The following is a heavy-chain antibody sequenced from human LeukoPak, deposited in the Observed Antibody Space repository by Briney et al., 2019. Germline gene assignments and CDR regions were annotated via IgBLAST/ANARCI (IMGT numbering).Heavy chain of an antibody. CDR2: INRGGDT. J-gene: IGHJ4*02. D-gene: IGHD3-10*01. Sequence: SETLSLTCAVYGGSFSGYYWGWTRQPPGKGLEWIGEINRGGDTNYNPSLKSRVTISLDTSKNQFSLKVSSVTAADTAVYYCARGYGSGSYYNYWGQGTLVTVSS. V-gene: IGHV4-34*01. CDR3: ARGYGSGSYYNY. CDR1: GGSFSGYY.